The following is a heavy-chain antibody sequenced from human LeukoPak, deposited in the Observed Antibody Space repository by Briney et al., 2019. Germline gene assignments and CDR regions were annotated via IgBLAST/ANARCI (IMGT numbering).Heavy chain of an antibody. Sequence: GGSLRLSCAASGFTVSNNYMNWVRQAPGKGLEWVSAISGSGSYTDYADSVKGRFTISKDNSKNTLYMRMSSLRAEDTAVYYCAKRRYDSSGHFDSWGQGTLVTVSS. CDR3: AKRRYDSSGHFDS. J-gene: IGHJ4*02. CDR1: GFTVSNNY. D-gene: IGHD3-22*01. CDR2: ISGSGSYT. V-gene: IGHV3-23*01.